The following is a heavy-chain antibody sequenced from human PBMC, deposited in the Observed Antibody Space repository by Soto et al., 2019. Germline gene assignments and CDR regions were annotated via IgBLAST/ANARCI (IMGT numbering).Heavy chain of an antibody. D-gene: IGHD4-17*01. V-gene: IGHV4-38-2*01. CDR3: VKAGDYGLDAFDL. CDR1: NFSISSGYY. J-gene: IGHJ3*01. CDR2: IYQRGSP. Sequence: PSETLSLTCAVSNFSISSGYYWGWIRQPPGQGLEYIASIYQRGSPFSSPSLKSRITMSLDTFKNHFYLNLRSVPAADPAVYFCVKAGDYGLDAFDLWGQGNMVIVSS.